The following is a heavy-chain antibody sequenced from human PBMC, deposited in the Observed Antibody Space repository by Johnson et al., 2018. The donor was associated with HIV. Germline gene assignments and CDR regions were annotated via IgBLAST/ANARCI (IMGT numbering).Heavy chain of an antibody. CDR2: IKQDGSEK. D-gene: IGHD3-3*01. CDR3: ARDVMEDFWSGSFDAFDI. Sequence: VQLMESGGALVQPGGSLRLSCAASGFTFSSYWMNWVRQAPGKALQWVANIKQDGSEKYHVDSSKGRFTISRDNAKNSLHLQMNSLRAEDTAVYYCARDVMEDFWSGSFDAFDIWGQGTMVTVSS. V-gene: IGHV3-7*05. J-gene: IGHJ3*02. CDR1: GFTFSSYW.